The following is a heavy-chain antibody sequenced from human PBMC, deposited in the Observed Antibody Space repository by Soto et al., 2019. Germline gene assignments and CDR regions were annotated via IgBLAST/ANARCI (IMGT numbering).Heavy chain of an antibody. CDR2: IYYSGST. D-gene: IGHD4-17*01. Sequence: SETLSLTCTVSGGSISSYYWSWIRQPPGKGLEWIGYIYYSGSTNYNPSLKSRVTISVDTSKNQFSLKLSSVTAADTAVYYCARGGDYYYYYMDVWGKGTTVTVSS. J-gene: IGHJ6*03. CDR3: ARGGDYYYYYMDV. CDR1: GGSISSYY. V-gene: IGHV4-59*01.